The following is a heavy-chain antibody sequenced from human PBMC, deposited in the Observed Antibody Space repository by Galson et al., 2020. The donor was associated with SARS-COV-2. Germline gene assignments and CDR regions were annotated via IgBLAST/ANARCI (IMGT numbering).Heavy chain of an antibody. D-gene: IGHD3-22*01. CDR3: ARAPAYYYDSSGFPH. Sequence: SETLSLTCTVSGGTISSRSYYWTWIRQPAGKGLEWIGRIYASGSTHYNPSLQNRVTISVDTSKNQFSLKLSSVTAADTAVYYCARAPAYYYDSSGFPHWGQGTLVTVSS. V-gene: IGHV4-61*02. CDR2: IYASGST. CDR1: GGTISSRSYY. J-gene: IGHJ1*01.